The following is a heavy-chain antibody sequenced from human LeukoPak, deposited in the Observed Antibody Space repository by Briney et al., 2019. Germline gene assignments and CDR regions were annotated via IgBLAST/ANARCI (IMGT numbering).Heavy chain of an antibody. V-gene: IGHV3-49*04. CDR3: TRGDGSGTA. D-gene: IGHD3-10*01. CDR1: GFTFSTYA. J-gene: IGHJ4*02. CDR2: IRTKGHGGTT. Sequence: PGGSLRLSCAASGFTFSTYAMARVRQAPGKGLEWIGFIRTKGHGGTTEYAASVKGRFTISRDDSKSIAYLQVNSLKTEDTAVYYCTRGDGSGTAWGQGTLVTVSS.